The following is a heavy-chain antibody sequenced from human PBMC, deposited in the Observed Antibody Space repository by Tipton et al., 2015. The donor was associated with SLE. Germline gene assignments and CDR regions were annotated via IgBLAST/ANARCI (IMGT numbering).Heavy chain of an antibody. J-gene: IGHJ4*02. V-gene: IGHV4-59*02. CDR3: ARASGGLLPFDY. Sequence: TLSLTCTVSGGSVSFHYWTWIRQPPGKEVEWIGYVYYGGSTNYNPSLKSRVTISVDTSKNQFSLKLSSVTAADTAVYFCARASGGLLPFDYWGQGTLVTVSS. D-gene: IGHD3-22*01. CDR2: VYYGGST. CDR1: GGSVSFHY.